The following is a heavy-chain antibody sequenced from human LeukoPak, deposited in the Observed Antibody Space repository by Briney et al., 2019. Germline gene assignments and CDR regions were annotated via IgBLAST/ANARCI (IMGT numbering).Heavy chain of an antibody. CDR1: GDSISSGDYY. Sequence: SETLSLTCTVSGDSISSGDYYWSWIRQPAGKGLEWIGRISSSGSTNYNPSLKSRVTISVDTSKNQYSLKLSSVTAVDTAVYFCARGPYSYDSSGAFDIWGQGTMATVSS. CDR3: ARGPYSYDSSGAFDI. V-gene: IGHV4-61*02. CDR2: ISSSGST. D-gene: IGHD3-22*01. J-gene: IGHJ3*02.